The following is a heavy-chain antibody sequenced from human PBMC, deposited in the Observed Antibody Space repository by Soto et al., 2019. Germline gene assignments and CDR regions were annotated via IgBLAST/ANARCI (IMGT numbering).Heavy chain of an antibody. Sequence: ASVNVSCKASGYSFTTYAITWVRQAPGQGLEWMGWISGYNGNTNYGQKFQGRVTMTTDESTSTAYMELSSLRSEDTAVYYCARVDHSYYYGSGSYSLDYWGQGTLVTVSS. CDR1: GYSFTTYA. CDR2: ISGYNGNT. CDR3: ARVDHSYYYGSGSYSLDY. D-gene: IGHD3-10*01. V-gene: IGHV1-18*01. J-gene: IGHJ4*02.